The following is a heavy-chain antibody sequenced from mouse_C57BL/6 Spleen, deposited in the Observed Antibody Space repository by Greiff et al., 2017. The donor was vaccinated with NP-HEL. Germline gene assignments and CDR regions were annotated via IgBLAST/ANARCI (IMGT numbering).Heavy chain of an antibody. J-gene: IGHJ4*01. V-gene: IGHV1-52*01. CDR1: GYTFTSYW. CDR3: ARGKNYYGSSYDYAMDY. D-gene: IGHD1-1*01. Sequence: VQLQQPGAELVRPGSSVKLSCKASGYTFTSYWMHWVKQRPIQGLEWIGNIDPSDSETHSNQKFQAKATLTVDKSSSTAYMQLSSLTSEDSAVYYCARGKNYYGSSYDYAMDYWGQGTSVTVSS. CDR2: IDPSDSET.